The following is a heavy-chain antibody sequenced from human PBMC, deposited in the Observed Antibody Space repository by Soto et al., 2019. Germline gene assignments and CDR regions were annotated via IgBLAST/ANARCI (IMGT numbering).Heavy chain of an antibody. V-gene: IGHV1-18*01. J-gene: IGHJ6*02. CDR1: GYTFTSYG. CDR3: ARVGVGDNRDKDGMDV. CDR2: SSAYNGNT. D-gene: IGHD1-26*01. Sequence: QVQLVQSGAEVKKPGASVKVSCKASGYTFTSYGISWVRQAPGQGLERMGCSSAYNGNTNYAQKLQGRATMTTDTSTSIAYMELRSLRSDDTGVYYCARVGVGDNRDKDGMDVWGQGTTVTVSS.